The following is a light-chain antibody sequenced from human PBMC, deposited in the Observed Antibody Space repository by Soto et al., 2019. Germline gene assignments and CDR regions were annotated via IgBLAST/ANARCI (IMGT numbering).Light chain of an antibody. V-gene: IGKV1-5*01. CDR2: HAS. Sequence: DIQMTQSPSTLPASVGDRVTITCRASQSISNWLAWYQQKPGKAPKLLIYHASNLEGGVPSRFSGSGSGTEFTLTINNLQPDDFATYYCQQYNSYRTFGQGTKVDIK. J-gene: IGKJ1*01. CDR1: QSISNW. CDR3: QQYNSYRT.